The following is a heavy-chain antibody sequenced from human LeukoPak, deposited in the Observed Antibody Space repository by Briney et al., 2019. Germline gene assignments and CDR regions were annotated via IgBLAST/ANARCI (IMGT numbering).Heavy chain of an antibody. V-gene: IGHV4-59*01. D-gene: IGHD2-2*01. J-gene: IGHJ4*02. CDR2: IYYSGST. CDR1: GGSISSYY. Sequence: SETLSLTCTVSGGSISSYYWTWIRQPPGKGLEWIGYIYYSGSTNYNPSLKSRVTISVDTSKNQFSLRLSPVTAADTAVYYCARVSGDQLLTFGYWGQGTLVTVSS. CDR3: ARVSGDQLLTFGY.